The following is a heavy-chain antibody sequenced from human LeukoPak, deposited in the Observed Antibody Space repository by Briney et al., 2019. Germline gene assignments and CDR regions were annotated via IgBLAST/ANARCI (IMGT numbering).Heavy chain of an antibody. D-gene: IGHD6-13*01. J-gene: IGHJ4*02. CDR1: GFTFSSYG. CDR2: IWYDGINK. Sequence: PGRSLRLSCAASGFTFSSYGMHWVRQAPGKGLEWVAVIWYDGINKYYVDSVKGRFTISRDTSKNTLYLQMNSLRAEDTAVYYCTKSHDSSWTFLDYWGQGTLVTVSS. CDR3: TKSHDSSWTFLDY. V-gene: IGHV3-33*06.